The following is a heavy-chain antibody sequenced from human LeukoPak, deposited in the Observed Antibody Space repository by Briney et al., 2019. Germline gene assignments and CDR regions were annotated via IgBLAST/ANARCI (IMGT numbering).Heavy chain of an antibody. J-gene: IGHJ6*02. CDR2: ISAYNGNT. Sequence: ASVKVSCKASGYTFTSYGISWVRQAPGQGLEWMGWISAYNGNTNYAQKLQGRVTMTTDTSTSTAYMELRSLRSEDTAVYYCARLTFYGDYLYYYGMDVWGQGTTVTVSS. CDR3: ARLTFYGDYLYYYGMDV. V-gene: IGHV1-18*01. CDR1: GYTFTSYG. D-gene: IGHD4-17*01.